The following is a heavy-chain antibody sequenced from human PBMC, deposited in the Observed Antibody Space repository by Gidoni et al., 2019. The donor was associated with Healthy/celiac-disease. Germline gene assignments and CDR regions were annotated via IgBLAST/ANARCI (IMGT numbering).Heavy chain of an antibody. V-gene: IGHV2-70*01. CDR2: IDWDDDK. CDR1: GFSLSTSGMC. Sequence: QVTLRESGPALVKPTQTLTLTCTFSGFSLSTSGMCVSWIRQPPGKALEWLALIDWDDDKYYSTSLKTRLTISKDTSKNQVVLTMTNMDPVDTATYYCARIIRPLIAAAGSWFDPWGQGTLVTVSS. D-gene: IGHD6-13*01. CDR3: ARIIRPLIAAAGSWFDP. J-gene: IGHJ5*02.